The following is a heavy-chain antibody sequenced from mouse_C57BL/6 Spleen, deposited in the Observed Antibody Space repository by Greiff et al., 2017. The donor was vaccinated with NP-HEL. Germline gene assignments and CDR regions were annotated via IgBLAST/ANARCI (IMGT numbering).Heavy chain of an antibody. CDR2: INPNNGGT. J-gene: IGHJ2*01. Sequence: EVQLQESGPELVKPGASVKMSCKASGYTFTDYNMHWVKQSHGKSLEWIGYINPNNGGTSYNQKFNGKATLTVNKSSSTAYMELRSLTSEDSAVYYCARVPLLLRYYFDYWGQGTTLTVSS. CDR1: GYTFTDYN. D-gene: IGHD1-1*01. CDR3: ARVPLLLRYYFDY. V-gene: IGHV1-22*01.